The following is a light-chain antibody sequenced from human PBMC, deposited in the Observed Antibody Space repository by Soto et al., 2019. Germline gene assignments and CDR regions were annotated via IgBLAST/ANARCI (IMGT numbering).Light chain of an antibody. CDR1: QSISSY. J-gene: IGKJ1*01. Sequence: DIQMTQSPSSLSASVGDRVTITCRPSQSISSYLNWYQQKPGRAPKLLIDAASSLQSGVPSRFSGSGSGTDFTLTISSLQPEDFATYYCQQSYSTPHTFGQGTKVDI. V-gene: IGKV1-39*01. CDR2: AAS. CDR3: QQSYSTPHT.